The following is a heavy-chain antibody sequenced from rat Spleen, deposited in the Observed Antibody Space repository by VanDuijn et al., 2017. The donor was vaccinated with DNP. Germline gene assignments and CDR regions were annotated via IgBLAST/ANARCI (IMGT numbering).Heavy chain of an antibody. D-gene: IGHD5-1*01. CDR2: ISYDGGDT. V-gene: IGHV5-22*01. J-gene: IGHJ1*01. CDR3: ARGSGSYYWYFDF. CDR1: GFTFSDYN. Sequence: EVQLVESGGGLVQPGRSLKLSCAASGFTFSDYNMAWVRQAPKKGLEWVAYISYDGGDTYYGDSVKGRFTISRDNAKNTLYLQMNSLRSEDTATYYCARGSGSYYWYFDFWGPGTMVTVSS.